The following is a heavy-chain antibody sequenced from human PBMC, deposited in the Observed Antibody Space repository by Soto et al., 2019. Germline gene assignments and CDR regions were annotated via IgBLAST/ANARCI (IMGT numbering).Heavy chain of an antibody. Sequence: SETLSLTCTVSGGSISSSSYYWGWIRQPPGKGLEWIGSIYYSGSTYYNPSLKSRVTISVDTSKNQFSLKLSSVTAADTAVYYCARCPYYYDSSGYGAAYYGMDVWGQGTTVTVS. CDR3: ARCPYYYDSSGYGAAYYGMDV. D-gene: IGHD3-22*01. V-gene: IGHV4-39*01. CDR2: IYYSGST. J-gene: IGHJ6*02. CDR1: GGSISSSSYY.